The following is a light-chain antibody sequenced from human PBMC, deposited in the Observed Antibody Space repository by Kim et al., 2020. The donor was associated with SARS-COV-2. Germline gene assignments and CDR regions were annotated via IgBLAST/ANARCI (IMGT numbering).Light chain of an antibody. CDR2: GAS. Sequence: PGESATLSCGASPSVRKTYLAWYQQKPGQAPRPIIYGASSRATGIPDRFSGSGSGTEFTLTISRLEPEDFEVYYCQQYGSLSPITFGQGTRLEIK. J-gene: IGKJ5*01. CDR3: QQYGSLSPIT. CDR1: PSVRKTY. V-gene: IGKV3-20*01.